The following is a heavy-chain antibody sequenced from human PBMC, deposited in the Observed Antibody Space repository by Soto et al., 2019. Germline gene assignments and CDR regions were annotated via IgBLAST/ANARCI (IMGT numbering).Heavy chain of an antibody. CDR2: IKQDGSEK. Sequence: GGSLRLSCAASGFTFSSYWMSWVRQAPGKGLEWVANIKQDGSEKYYVDSVKGRFTISRDNAKNSLYLQMNSLRAEETAVYYCARWRPCSSTSCRKIQDYDYWGQGTLVTVSS. CDR1: GFTFSSYW. J-gene: IGHJ4*02. D-gene: IGHD2-2*01. CDR3: ARWRPCSSTSCRKIQDYDY. V-gene: IGHV3-7*01.